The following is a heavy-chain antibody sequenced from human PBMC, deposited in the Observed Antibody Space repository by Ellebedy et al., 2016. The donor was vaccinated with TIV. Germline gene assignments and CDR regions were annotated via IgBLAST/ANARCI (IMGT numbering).Heavy chain of an antibody. CDR2: IFNDDRT. V-gene: IGHV3-53*01. CDR1: GFTVSRDP. D-gene: IGHD6-19*01. CDR3: ARGRQWPIFDS. J-gene: IGHJ4*02. Sequence: PGGSLRLSCAASGFTVSRDPMGWVRQAPGKGLDYVSVIFNDDRTNYADSVKGRFSISRDNSKNTRYLQMDSLRAEDTGIYFCARGRQWPIFDSWGLGTLVTVSS.